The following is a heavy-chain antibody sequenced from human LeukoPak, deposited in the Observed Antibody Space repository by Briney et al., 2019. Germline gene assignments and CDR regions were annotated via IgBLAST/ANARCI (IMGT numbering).Heavy chain of an antibody. CDR2: ISSSSSYI. J-gene: IGHJ4*02. CDR1: GFTFSNYS. Sequence: GGSLRLSCAASGFTFSNYSMNWVRQAPGKGLEWVSSISSSSSYIYYADSVKGRFTISRDNAKNSLYLQMNSLRAEDTAVYYCARSSSTVTTWPFDYWGQGTLVTVSS. D-gene: IGHD4-17*01. V-gene: IGHV3-21*01. CDR3: ARSSSTVTTWPFDY.